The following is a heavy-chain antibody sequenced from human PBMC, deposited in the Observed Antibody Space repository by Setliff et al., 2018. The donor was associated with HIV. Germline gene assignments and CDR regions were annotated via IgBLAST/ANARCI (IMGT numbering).Heavy chain of an antibody. CDR3: ARDGSYISRGY. CDR1: GFTISSYW. Sequence: PGGSLRLSCAASGFTISSYWMTRARQAPGKGLEWVANIKQDGSEKDYVDSVKGRFTISRDNAKNSLYLQMNSLRGEDTAVYFCARDGSYISRGYWGQGTLVTVSS. CDR2: IKQDGSEK. V-gene: IGHV3-7*05. J-gene: IGHJ4*02. D-gene: IGHD5-18*01.